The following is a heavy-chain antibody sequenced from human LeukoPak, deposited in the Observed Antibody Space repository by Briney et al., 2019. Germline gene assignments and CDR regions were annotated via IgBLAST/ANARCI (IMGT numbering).Heavy chain of an antibody. CDR1: GFTFSSFW. CDR2: IKQDGSLQ. V-gene: IGHV3-7*01. Sequence: GGSLRLSCPASGFTFSSFWMAWVRQAPGKGLEWVANIKQDGSLQHYGDSVKGRFTISRDNAKNSLYLQMNNLRAEDTALYYCATSYDSSGCDWGQGTLVTVSS. D-gene: IGHD3-22*01. CDR3: ATSYDSSGCD. J-gene: IGHJ4*02.